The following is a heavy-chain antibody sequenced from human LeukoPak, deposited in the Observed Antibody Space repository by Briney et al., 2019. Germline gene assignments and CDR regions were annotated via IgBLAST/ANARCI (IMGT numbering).Heavy chain of an antibody. CDR3: AREPRVVIAPEYYFDY. CDR2: IYYSGST. Sequence: NPSQTLSLTCTVSGGSISGGGYYWSWIRQHPGKGLEWIGYIYYSGSTYYNPSLKSRVTISVDTSKNQFSLKLSSVTAADTAVYYCAREPRVVIAPEYYFDYWGQGTLVTVSS. V-gene: IGHV4-31*03. J-gene: IGHJ4*02. CDR1: GGSISGGGYY. D-gene: IGHD2-21*01.